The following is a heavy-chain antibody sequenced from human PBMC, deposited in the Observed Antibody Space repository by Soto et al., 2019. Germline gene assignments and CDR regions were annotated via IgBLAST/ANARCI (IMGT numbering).Heavy chain of an antibody. J-gene: IGHJ4*02. CDR2: INGRSNYK. D-gene: IGHD1-26*01. CDR1: GFSFSTYN. CDR3: VREDGLVGSNSAFDY. V-gene: IGHV3-21*02. Sequence: EVQVVESGGGLVKPGGSLRLSCATSGFSFSTYNMNWVRQAPGKGLEWVSSINGRSNYKYYTDSVKGRFAISRDNPKNSLYLQMDSLRDEDTAVYYCVREDGLVGSNSAFDYWGQGTLVTVSS.